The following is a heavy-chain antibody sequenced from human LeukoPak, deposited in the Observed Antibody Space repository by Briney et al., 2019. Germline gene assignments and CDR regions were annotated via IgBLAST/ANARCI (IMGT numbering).Heavy chain of an antibody. Sequence: GGSLRLSCAASGFTFSSYWMHWVRQAPGKGLVWVSRINSDGSSTSYADSVKGRFTISRDNAKSTLYLQMNSLRAEDTAVYYCARALTRGYRGSYYYWGQGTLVTVSS. CDR2: INSDGSST. D-gene: IGHD1-26*01. CDR1: GFTFSSYW. CDR3: ARALTRGYRGSYYY. V-gene: IGHV3-74*01. J-gene: IGHJ4*02.